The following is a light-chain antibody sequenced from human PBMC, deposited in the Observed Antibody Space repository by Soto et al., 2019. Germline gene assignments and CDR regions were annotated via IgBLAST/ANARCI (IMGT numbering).Light chain of an antibody. V-gene: IGKV3-20*01. CDR3: QHFGGSSYT. CDR2: GAS. J-gene: IGKJ2*01. CDR1: QSVNSTY. Sequence: IVLTQSPGTLSLSPGETATLSCRASQSVNSTYLAWYQQNPGQAPRLLIYGASARATCIPDRFSGSGSGTDFTLAISRLEPEDLAVYYCQHFGGSSYTFGQGTKLEIK.